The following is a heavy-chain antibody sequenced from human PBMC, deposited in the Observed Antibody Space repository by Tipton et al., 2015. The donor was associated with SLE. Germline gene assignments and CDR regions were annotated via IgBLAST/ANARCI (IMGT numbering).Heavy chain of an antibody. Sequence: TLSLTCTVSGGSISSYYWSWIRQPPGKGLEWIGYIYYSGSTNYNPSLKSRVTISVDMSKNQFSLKLSSVTAADTAVYYCASSRDAFDIWGQGTMVTVSS. CDR2: IYYSGST. CDR1: GGSISSYY. CDR3: ASSRDAFDI. J-gene: IGHJ3*02. V-gene: IGHV4-59*01.